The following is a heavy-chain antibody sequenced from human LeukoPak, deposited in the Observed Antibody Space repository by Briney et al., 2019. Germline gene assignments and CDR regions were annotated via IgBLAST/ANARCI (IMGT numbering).Heavy chain of an antibody. CDR1: GFTFSSYA. CDR2: IPYDGSNK. D-gene: IGHD2-2*01. Sequence: GRSLRLSCAASGFTFSSYAMHWVRQAPGKGLEWVAVIPYDGSNKYCADSVKGRFTISRDNSKNTLYLQMNNLRAEDTAVYYCARRGGYCSTTSCLDYYYGMDVWGKGTTVTVSS. J-gene: IGHJ6*04. V-gene: IGHV3-30*04. CDR3: ARRGGYCSTTSCLDYYYGMDV.